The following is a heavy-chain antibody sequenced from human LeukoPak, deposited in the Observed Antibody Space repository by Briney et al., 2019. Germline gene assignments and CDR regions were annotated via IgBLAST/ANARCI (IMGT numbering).Heavy chain of an antibody. CDR3: ARVNRDTSGYYHVYFDY. CDR1: GGSISSGSYY. Sequence: SETLSFTCTVSGGSISSGSYYWSWIRQPPGKGLEWIGFIYHTGSSNYNPSLKSRVTISVDTSKNQVSLNLRSVTAADTAVYYCARVNRDTSGYYHVYFDYWGQGTLVSVSS. CDR2: IYHTGSS. V-gene: IGHV4-61*01. D-gene: IGHD3-22*01. J-gene: IGHJ4*02.